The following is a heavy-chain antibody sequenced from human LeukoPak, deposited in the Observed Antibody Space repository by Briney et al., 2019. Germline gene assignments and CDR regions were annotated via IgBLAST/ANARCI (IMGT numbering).Heavy chain of an antibody. D-gene: IGHD4-17*01. CDR1: GGSISSYY. Sequence: PSQTLSLTCTVSGGSISSYYWSWIRQPPGKGLEWIGYIYYSGSTNYNPSLKSRVTISVDTSKNQFSLKLSSVTAADTAVYYCARDLGYGDYGGDYYYGMDVWGQGTTVTVSS. CDR3: ARDLGYGDYGGDYYYGMDV. V-gene: IGHV4-59*01. CDR2: IYYSGST. J-gene: IGHJ6*02.